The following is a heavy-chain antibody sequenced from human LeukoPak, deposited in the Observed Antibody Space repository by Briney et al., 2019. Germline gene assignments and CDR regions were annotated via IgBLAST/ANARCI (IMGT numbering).Heavy chain of an antibody. CDR2: TYPADSDT. CDR1: GYSFTNYW. V-gene: IGHV5-51*01. J-gene: IGHJ5*02. D-gene: IGHD2-21*02. Sequence: GESLKISCKGSGYSFTNYWIGWVRQMPGKGLEWMGLTYPADSDTRYSPSFQGQVTISADKSIRTAYLQWNSLKASDTAMYYCARQGLYCGGDCYSEYNWFDPWGQGTLVTVSS. CDR3: ARQGLYCGGDCYSEYNWFDP.